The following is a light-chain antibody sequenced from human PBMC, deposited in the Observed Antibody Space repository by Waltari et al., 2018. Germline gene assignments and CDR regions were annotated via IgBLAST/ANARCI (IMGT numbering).Light chain of an antibody. V-gene: IGLV3-21*03. CDR2: DNS. Sequence: SYVVTQPPSVSLAPGKTATITCGGDDIGRKHVCGYQQRPGQAPVLVVYDNSDRSSGVPERFSGSNSGDTATLTISRVEVGDEADFYCQVWDSTTDHAIFGGGTKLTVL. CDR1: DIGRKH. CDR3: QVWDSTTDHAI. J-gene: IGLJ2*01.